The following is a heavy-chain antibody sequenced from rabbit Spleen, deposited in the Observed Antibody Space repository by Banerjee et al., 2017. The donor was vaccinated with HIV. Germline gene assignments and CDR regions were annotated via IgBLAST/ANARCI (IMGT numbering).Heavy chain of an antibody. Sequence: VESGGDLVKPGASLTLTCTASGVSFSFNNYMCWIRQAPGKGLEWIACIEVGSSGFSYFATWAKGRFTISETSSTTVTLQVTRLTAADTATYFCARDTSSSFSSYGMDLWGPGTLVTVS. D-gene: IGHD1-1*01. CDR3: ARDTSSSFSSYGMDL. CDR1: GVSFSFNNY. CDR2: IEVGSSGFS. J-gene: IGHJ6*01. V-gene: IGHV1S40*01.